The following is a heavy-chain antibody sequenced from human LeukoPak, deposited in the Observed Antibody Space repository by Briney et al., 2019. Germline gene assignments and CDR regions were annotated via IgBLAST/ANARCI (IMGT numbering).Heavy chain of an antibody. D-gene: IGHD3-22*01. CDR2: INHSGST. CDR1: GGSFSGYY. J-gene: IGHJ4*02. CDR3: ARHPYYDSSGYYPG. Sequence: KPSGTLSLTCAVYGGSFSGYYWSWIRQPPGKGLEWIGEINHSGSTNYNPSLKSRVTISVDTSKNQFSLKLSSVTAADTAVYYCARHPYYDSSGYYPGWGQGTLVTVSS. V-gene: IGHV4-34*01.